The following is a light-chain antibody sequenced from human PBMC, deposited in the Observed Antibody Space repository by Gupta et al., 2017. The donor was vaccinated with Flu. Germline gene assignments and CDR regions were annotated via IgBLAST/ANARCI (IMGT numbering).Light chain of an antibody. CDR1: NIGSKS. Sequence: SYVLTQPPSVSVAPGQTAMTTCGGNNIGSKSVHWYQQQPGQAPVLVVDVDNDRPSAIPDRFAFSNSRDKDTPSLTXGXAGDEAXDDYYVCASTSEHPWVFGGGTKLTVL. CDR2: VDN. CDR3: YVCASTSEHPWV. J-gene: IGLJ3*02. V-gene: IGLV3-21*02.